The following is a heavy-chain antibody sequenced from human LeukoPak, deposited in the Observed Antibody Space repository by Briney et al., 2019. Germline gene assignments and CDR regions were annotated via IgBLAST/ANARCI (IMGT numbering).Heavy chain of an antibody. CDR2: IYYSGSI. D-gene: IGHD3-10*01. CDR3: ARQSYGSGSLNWFDP. CDR1: GGSISSSSYY. J-gene: IGHJ5*02. V-gene: IGHV4-39*01. Sequence: SETLSLTCTVSGGSISSSSYYWGWIRQPPGKRLEWIGSIYYSGSIYYNPSLKGRVTISVDKSKNQFSLKLSSVTAADTAVYYCARQSYGSGSLNWFDPWGQGTLVTVSS.